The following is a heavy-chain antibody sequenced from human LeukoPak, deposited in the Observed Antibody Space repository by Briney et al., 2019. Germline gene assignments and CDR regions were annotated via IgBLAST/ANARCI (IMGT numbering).Heavy chain of an antibody. CDR3: ARGRRIDFWSGYYDY. CDR2: INHSGST. CDR1: GGSFSGYY. Sequence: SETLSLTCAVYGGSFSGYYWSWIRQPPGKGLEWIGEINHSGSTNYNPSLKSRVTISVDTSKNQFSLKLSSVTAADTAVYYYARGRRIDFWSGYYDYWGQGTLVTVSS. D-gene: IGHD3-3*01. V-gene: IGHV4-34*01. J-gene: IGHJ4*02.